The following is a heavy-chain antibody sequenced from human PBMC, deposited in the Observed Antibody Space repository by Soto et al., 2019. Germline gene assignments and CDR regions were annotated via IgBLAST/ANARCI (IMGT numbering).Heavy chain of an antibody. Sequence: GSLRLSCGASGLTVSRNYLSWVRQAPGKGLEWVSLIYRDGSTYYADSVKGRFTISRDNSKNTLYLQMNSLRAEDTAVYYCVRMVGVVTSYYFDYWGQGTLVTVSS. D-gene: IGHD3-3*01. CDR3: VRMVGVVTSYYFDY. CDR1: GLTVSRNY. J-gene: IGHJ4*02. CDR2: IYRDGST. V-gene: IGHV3-66*01.